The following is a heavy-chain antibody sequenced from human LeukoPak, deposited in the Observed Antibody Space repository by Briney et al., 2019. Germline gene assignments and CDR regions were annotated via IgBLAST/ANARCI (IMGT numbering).Heavy chain of an antibody. CDR2: IRSEAYGGTA. D-gene: IGHD6-19*01. Sequence: GRSLRLSCAASGFTFGDYVMSRVRPAPGKGLAWVGFIRSEAYGGTAEYAASMKGRFSISRDDSKNIAYLQMHSLQTEDTAVYYCTKKGLPGYSSGWYYFDYWGQGTLVTVSS. V-gene: IGHV3-49*04. J-gene: IGHJ4*02. CDR3: TKKGLPGYSSGWYYFDY. CDR1: GFTFGDYV.